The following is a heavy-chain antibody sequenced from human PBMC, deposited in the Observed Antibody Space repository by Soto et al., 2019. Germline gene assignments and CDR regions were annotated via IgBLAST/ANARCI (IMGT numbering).Heavy chain of an antibody. V-gene: IGHV4-34*01. D-gene: IGHD2-2*01. J-gene: IGHJ6*03. Sequence: SETLSITCAVYGGSFSGYYWSWIRQPPGKGLEWIGEINHSGSTNYNPSLKSRVTISVDTSKNQFSLKLSSVTAADTAVYYCARRSSTSRPPYYYYYYYMDVWGKGTTVTVSS. CDR1: GGSFSGYY. CDR3: ARRSSTSRPPYYYYYYYMDV. CDR2: INHSGST.